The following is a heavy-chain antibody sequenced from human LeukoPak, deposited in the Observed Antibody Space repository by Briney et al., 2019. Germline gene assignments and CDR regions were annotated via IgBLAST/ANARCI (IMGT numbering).Heavy chain of an antibody. Sequence: SETLSLTCTVSGDSISRDSWSWIRQAPGKRLEWIGDIYYSGGTNYDPSLKSRVTISVDTSKNQFSLRLSSVTAADTAVYYCARIIAGHLDYWGQGTLVTVSS. CDR3: ARIIAGHLDY. D-gene: IGHD2/OR15-2a*01. CDR1: GDSISRDS. V-gene: IGHV4-59*01. J-gene: IGHJ4*02. CDR2: IYYSGGT.